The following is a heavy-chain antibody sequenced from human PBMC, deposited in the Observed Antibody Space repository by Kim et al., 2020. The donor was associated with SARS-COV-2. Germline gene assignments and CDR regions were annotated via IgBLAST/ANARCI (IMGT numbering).Heavy chain of an antibody. CDR3: EKESVRDYVWGSYRAPPDYFDY. V-gene: IGHV3-30*18. CDR1: GFTFSSYG. CDR2: ISYDFSNT. D-gene: IGHD3-16*02. Sequence: GGSLRLSCAASGFTFSSYGIHCVRQAPGKGLEWVSVISYDFSNTYYADSVKGRFTISRDNSKNKLYLQMNSLIADDPAVYYCEKESVRDYVWGSYRAPPDYFDYWGQGNLVSVPS. J-gene: IGHJ4*02.